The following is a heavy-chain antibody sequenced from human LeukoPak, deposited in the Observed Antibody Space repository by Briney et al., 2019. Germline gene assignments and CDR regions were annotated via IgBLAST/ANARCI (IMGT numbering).Heavy chain of an antibody. Sequence: GGSISSGDYYWSWIRQPPGKGLEWIGYIYYSGSTYYNPSLKSRVTISVDTSKNQFSLKLSSVTAADTAVYYCARDRGPYSGYDSYYFDYWGQGTLVTVSS. D-gene: IGHD5-12*01. CDR1: GGSISSGDYY. J-gene: IGHJ4*02. V-gene: IGHV4-30-4*01. CDR2: IYYSGST. CDR3: ARDRGPYSGYDSYYFDY.